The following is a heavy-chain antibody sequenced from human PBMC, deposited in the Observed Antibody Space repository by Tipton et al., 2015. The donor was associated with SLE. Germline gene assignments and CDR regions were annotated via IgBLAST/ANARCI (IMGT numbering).Heavy chain of an antibody. CDR2: IYYSGST. Sequence: TLSLTCTVSGGSISSYYWSWIRQPPGKGLEWIGYIYYSGSTNYNPSLKSRVTISVDTSKNQFSLKLSSVTAADTAVYYCARGIGGPYYYYYMDVWGKGTTVTVS. CDR3: ARGIGGPYYYYYMDV. D-gene: IGHD4-23*01. V-gene: IGHV4-59*01. CDR1: GGSISSYY. J-gene: IGHJ6*03.